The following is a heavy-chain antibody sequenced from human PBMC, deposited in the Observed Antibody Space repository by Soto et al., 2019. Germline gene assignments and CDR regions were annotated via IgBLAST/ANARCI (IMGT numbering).Heavy chain of an antibody. D-gene: IGHD2-15*01. CDR2: IYYSGST. J-gene: IGHJ3*02. CDR1: GGSISSGDNY. V-gene: IGHV4-30-4*01. Sequence: PSETLSLTCTVSGGSISSGDNYWSWIRQPPGKGLEWIGYIYYSGSTYYNPSLQSRVTISVDTSKNHFSLKLSSVTAADTAVYYCARVVVDVFDIWGHGTMVTVS. CDR3: ARVVVDVFDI.